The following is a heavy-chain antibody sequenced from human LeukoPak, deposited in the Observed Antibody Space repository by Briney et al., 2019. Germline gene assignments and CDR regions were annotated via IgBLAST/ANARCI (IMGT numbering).Heavy chain of an antibody. CDR2: IKQDGSET. Sequence: GGSLRLSCAASGFTFSSYWMSWVRQAPGKGLEWVANIKQDGSETYYVDSVKGRFTISRDNAKTSLYLQMNSLRAEDTAVYYCARVFRYSYGYEDYWGQGTLVTVSS. D-gene: IGHD5-18*01. CDR3: ARVFRYSYGYEDY. V-gene: IGHV3-7*01. J-gene: IGHJ4*02. CDR1: GFTFSSYW.